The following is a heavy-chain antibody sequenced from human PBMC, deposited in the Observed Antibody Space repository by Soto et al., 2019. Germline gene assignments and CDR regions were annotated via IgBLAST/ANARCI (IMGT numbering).Heavy chain of an antibody. CDR2: IYYSGST. Sequence: LSLRKTVAGGTISSYYGSWIRQTPGKGLEWIGYIYYSGSTNYNPSLKSRVTISVDTSKNQFSLKLSSVTAADTAVYYCARVAAHDYSNYGFDYWGQGTLVTVSS. V-gene: IGHV4-59*01. J-gene: IGHJ4*02. CDR1: GGTISSYY. D-gene: IGHD4-4*01. CDR3: ARVAAHDYSNYGFDY.